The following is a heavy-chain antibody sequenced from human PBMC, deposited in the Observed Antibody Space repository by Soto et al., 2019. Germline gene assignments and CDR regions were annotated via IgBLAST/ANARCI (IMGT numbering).Heavy chain of an antibody. CDR2: ISWNSGSI. J-gene: IGHJ6*02. CDR3: AKAPGVYYYYGMDV. Sequence: SLRLSCAASGFTFDDYAMHWVRQAPGKGLEWVSGISWNSGSIGYADSVKGRFTISRDNAKNSLYLQMNSLRAEDTALYYCAKAPGVYYYYGMDVWGQGTTVTVSS. D-gene: IGHD3-3*01. V-gene: IGHV3-9*01. CDR1: GFTFDDYA.